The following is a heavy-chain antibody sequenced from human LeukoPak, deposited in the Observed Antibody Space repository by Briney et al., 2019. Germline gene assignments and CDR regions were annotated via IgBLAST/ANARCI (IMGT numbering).Heavy chain of an antibody. D-gene: IGHD3-22*01. J-gene: IGHJ5*02. CDR1: GYSFTSYW. Sequence: GESLQISSQGSGYSFTSYWIGWVRPMPGKGLEWMGIIYPGDSDTRYSPSFQGQVTISADKSISTAYLQWSSLKASDTAMYYCARHPAYYYDSSGYYPDSRWFDPWGQGTLVTVSS. CDR3: ARHPAYYYDSSGYYPDSRWFDP. CDR2: IYPGDSDT. V-gene: IGHV5-51*01.